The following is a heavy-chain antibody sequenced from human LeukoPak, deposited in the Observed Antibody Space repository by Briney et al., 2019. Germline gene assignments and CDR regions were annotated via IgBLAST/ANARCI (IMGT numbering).Heavy chain of an antibody. CDR2: IYYSGST. J-gene: IGHJ1*01. V-gene: IGHV4-59*08. CDR3: ASLGYFQH. D-gene: IGHD3-10*01. Sequence: SETLSLTCTVSGGSISSYYWSWIRQPSGKGLEWIGYIYYSGSTNYNPSLKSRVTISVDTSKNQFSLKLSSVTAADTAVYYCASLGYFQHWGQGTLVTVSS. CDR1: GGSISSYY.